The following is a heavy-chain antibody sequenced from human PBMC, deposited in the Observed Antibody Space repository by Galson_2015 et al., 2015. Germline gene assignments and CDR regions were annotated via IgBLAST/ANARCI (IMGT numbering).Heavy chain of an antibody. J-gene: IGHJ4*02. CDR1: GGTFSTYG. V-gene: IGHV1-69*06. D-gene: IGHD2-15*01. CDR2: IIPIFGTA. CDR3: ARPAHRDCSGGACYYLVY. Sequence: SVKVSCKAFGGTFSTYGISWVRQAPGQGLEWMGGIIPIFGTANYAQKFQGRLTITADISTSTAYMELNSLKSEGTAVYYCARPAHRDCSGGACYYLVYWGQGTLVTVSS.